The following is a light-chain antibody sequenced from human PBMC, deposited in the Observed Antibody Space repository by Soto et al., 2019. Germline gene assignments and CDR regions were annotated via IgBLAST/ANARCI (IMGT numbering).Light chain of an antibody. Sequence: QSVLTQPPSASGTPGQRVTISCSGSSSNVGSNFVYWYQQLPGTAPRLLIYRNNQRPSGVPDRFAASKSGTSASLAISGLRYEDEADYHCAAWDDSLSGPLFGGGTKVTVL. CDR2: RNN. J-gene: IGLJ2*01. V-gene: IGLV1-47*01. CDR3: AAWDDSLSGPL. CDR1: SSNVGSNF.